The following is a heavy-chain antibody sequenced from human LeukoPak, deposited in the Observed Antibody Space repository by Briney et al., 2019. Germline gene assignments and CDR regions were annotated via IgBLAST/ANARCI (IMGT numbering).Heavy chain of an antibody. CDR1: GGSIGSHY. CDR2: VYYSGTT. CDR3: ARDYYDSRGEAFDI. D-gene: IGHD3-22*01. J-gene: IGHJ3*02. V-gene: IGHV4-59*11. Sequence: SETLSLTCTVSGGSIGSHYWSWIRQPPGSGLEWIGYVYYSGTTNYNPSLKSRVTISVDTSKNQFSLKLSSVTAAATAVYYCARDYYDSRGEAFDIWGLGTMVTVSS.